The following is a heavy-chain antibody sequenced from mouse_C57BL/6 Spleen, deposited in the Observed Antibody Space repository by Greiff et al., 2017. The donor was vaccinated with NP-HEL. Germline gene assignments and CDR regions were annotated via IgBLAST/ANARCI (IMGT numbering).Heavy chain of an antibody. CDR1: GFTFSSYA. CDR3: ARDQDTFYFDV. CDR2: ISDGGSYT. Sequence: DVKLVESGGGLVKPGGSLKLSCAASGFTFSSYAMSWVRQTPEKRLEWVATISDGGSYTYYPDNVQGRFTISRDNAKNNLYLQMSHLKSEDTAMYYCARDQDTFYFDVWGTGTTVTVSS. V-gene: IGHV5-4*01. J-gene: IGHJ1*03.